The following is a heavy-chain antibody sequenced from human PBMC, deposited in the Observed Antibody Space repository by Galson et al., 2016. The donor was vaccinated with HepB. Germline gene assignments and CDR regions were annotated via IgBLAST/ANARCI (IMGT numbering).Heavy chain of an antibody. Sequence: SLRLSCAASGFSFTTYYIDWVRQAPGKRLEYVSGISNNGGAKYHADSVKGRFTISRDNSKNTVDLHMSSLRPEDTAVYYCVRAWSGSSPDYWGQGTQVTVSS. CDR3: VRAWSGSSPDY. V-gene: IGHV3-64D*09. D-gene: IGHD1-26*01. CDR2: ISNNGGAK. CDR1: GFSFTTYY. J-gene: IGHJ4*02.